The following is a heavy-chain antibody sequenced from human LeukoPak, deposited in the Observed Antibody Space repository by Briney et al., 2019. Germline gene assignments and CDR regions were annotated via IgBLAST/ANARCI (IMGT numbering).Heavy chain of an antibody. V-gene: IGHV1-2*02. J-gene: IGHJ5*02. CDR1: GYTFTNYY. CDR3: ISVGYSRGWTRQNWLDP. CDR2: ITLNSRGT. D-gene: IGHD6-19*01. Sequence: ASVKVSCKASGYTFTNYYMSWVRQAPGQGLEWMGWITLNSRGTNYAQTFQGRVTMTRDTSISTAYMELNRLRSDDTAVYYCISVGYSRGWTRQNWLDPWGQGTLVTVSS.